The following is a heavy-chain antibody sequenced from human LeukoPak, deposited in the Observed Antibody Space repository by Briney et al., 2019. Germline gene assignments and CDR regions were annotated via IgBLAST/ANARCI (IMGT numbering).Heavy chain of an antibody. CDR1: GITFSRFW. J-gene: IGHJ4*02. CDR2: INQDGSEK. V-gene: IGHV3-7*01. CDR3: ARVGLDSSGWYY. Sequence: PGGSLRLSCAASGITFSRFWMSWVRQAPGKGLQWVANINQDGSEKHYVDSVKGRFTISRDNAENSLYLQMNSLRAEDTAVYYCARVGLDSSGWYYWGQGTLVTVSS. D-gene: IGHD6-19*01.